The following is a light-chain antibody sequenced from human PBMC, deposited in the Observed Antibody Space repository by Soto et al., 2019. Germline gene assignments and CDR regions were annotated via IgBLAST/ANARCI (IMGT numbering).Light chain of an antibody. CDR2: DVS. V-gene: IGLV2-14*01. CDR1: SSDVGGYDY. CDR3: SSNTSSSTLV. Sequence: QSALTQPASVSGSPGQSITISCTGTSSDVGGYDYVSWYQQRPGKAPKLMIYDVSNRPSGVSNRFSGSKSGNTASLTISGLQAEDEADYYCSSNTSSSTLVFGTGTKVTVL. J-gene: IGLJ1*01.